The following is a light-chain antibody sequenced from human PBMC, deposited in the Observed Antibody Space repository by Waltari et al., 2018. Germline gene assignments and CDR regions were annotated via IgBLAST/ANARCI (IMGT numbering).Light chain of an antibody. J-gene: IGLJ3*02. CDR1: SSDVGAYDY. V-gene: IGLV2-14*03. CDR3: SSYTRSSTWV. CDR2: DVR. Sequence: HSALTQPASVSGSPGQSITISCTGTSSDVGAYDYVSWYQQYPGHAPNIIIYDVRNWPFGVSIRSHGSKSGITASLSISGVQAEDEAYYSCSSYTRSSTWVFGGGTKLTVL.